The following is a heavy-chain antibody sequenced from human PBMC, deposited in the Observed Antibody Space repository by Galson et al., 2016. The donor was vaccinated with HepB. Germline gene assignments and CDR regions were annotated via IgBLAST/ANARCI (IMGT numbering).Heavy chain of an antibody. CDR2: IYWDDDS. CDR3: AHSRYYVSGSLDH. J-gene: IGHJ4*02. Sequence: PALVKPTQTLTLTCTFSGFSLSTSGVGVGWIRQPPGQGLEWLGIIYWDDDSRYSSSLKSRLTITKDTSKNQVVLTMTNVGPVDTATYYCAHSRYYVSGSLDHWGQGTLVTVSS. CDR1: GFSLSTSGVG. V-gene: IGHV2-5*02. D-gene: IGHD3-10*01.